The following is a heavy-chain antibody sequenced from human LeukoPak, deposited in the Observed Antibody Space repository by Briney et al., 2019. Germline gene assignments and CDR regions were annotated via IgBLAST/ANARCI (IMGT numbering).Heavy chain of an antibody. V-gene: IGHV3-15*01. Sequence: GGSLRLSCAASGFTFSSYEMNWVRQAPGKGLEWVGRIKSKTHGGTTDYAAPVKGRFTISRDDSRDTLYLQMNSLKTEDTAVYYCTTSYHPGIDYWGQGTLVTVSS. CDR1: GFTFSSYE. D-gene: IGHD1-14*01. CDR2: IKSKTHGGTT. J-gene: IGHJ4*02. CDR3: TTSYHPGIDY.